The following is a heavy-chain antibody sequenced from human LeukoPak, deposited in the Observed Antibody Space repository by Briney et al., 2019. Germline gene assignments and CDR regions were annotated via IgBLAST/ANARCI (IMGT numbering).Heavy chain of an antibody. V-gene: IGHV4-39*07. D-gene: IGHD6-13*01. CDR1: GGSLSSVTSD. Sequence: SETLSLTCTVSGGSLSSVTSDLGWIRQSPGKGLQWIVSIHYSGSTYYNPSLKGRVTISVDTSKNQFYLKLSSVTAADTAVYYCARGPKRIAARKNWFDPWGQGTLVTVSS. CDR2: IHYSGST. CDR3: ARGPKRIAARKNWFDP. J-gene: IGHJ5*02.